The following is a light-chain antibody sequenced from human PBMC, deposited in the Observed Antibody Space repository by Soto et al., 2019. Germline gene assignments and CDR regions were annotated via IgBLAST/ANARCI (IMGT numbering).Light chain of an antibody. CDR3: CSYARTSTLL. CDR1: SSDVGSYNL. J-gene: IGLJ2*01. Sequence: QSALTQPASLSVSPGQSITISCTGTSSDVGSYNLVSWFQQHPGKAPKLMIYEGTKRPSGVSNRFSGSKSGNTASLTISGLQAEDEADYYCCSYARTSTLLFGGGTKVTVL. V-gene: IGLV2-23*01. CDR2: EGT.